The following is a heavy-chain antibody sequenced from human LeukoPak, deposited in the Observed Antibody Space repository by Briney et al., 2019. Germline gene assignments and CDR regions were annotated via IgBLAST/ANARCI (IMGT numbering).Heavy chain of an antibody. CDR3: AKASHWIAARDFDY. J-gene: IGHJ4*02. CDR1: GFTVSSNY. D-gene: IGHD6-6*01. CDR2: IYSGGST. Sequence: GGSLRLSCAASGFTVSSNYMSWVRQAPGKGLEWVSVIYSGGSTYYADSVKGRFTISRDNSKNTLYLQMNSLRAEDTAVYYCAKASHWIAARDFDYWGQGTLVTVSS. V-gene: IGHV3-53*01.